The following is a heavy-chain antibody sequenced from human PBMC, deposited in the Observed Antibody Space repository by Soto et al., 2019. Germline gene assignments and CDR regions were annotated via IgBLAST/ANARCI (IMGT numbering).Heavy chain of an antibody. D-gene: IGHD3-22*01. Sequence: ASVKVSCKASGYTFTNYGISWVRQAPGQGLEWMGWISAYNGNTNYAQKLQGRVTMTTDTSTSTAYMELRSLRSDDTAVYYCARSSPYDSSGYFLARYYFDYWGQGTLVTVSS. CDR3: ARSSPYDSSGYFLARYYFDY. CDR2: ISAYNGNT. J-gene: IGHJ4*02. V-gene: IGHV1-18*04. CDR1: GYTFTNYG.